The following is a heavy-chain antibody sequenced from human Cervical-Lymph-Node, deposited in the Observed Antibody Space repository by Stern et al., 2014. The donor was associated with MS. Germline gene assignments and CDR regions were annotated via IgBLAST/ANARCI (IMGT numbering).Heavy chain of an antibody. CDR3: ARAAIFGVVIAWFDP. D-gene: IGHD3-3*01. CDR1: GGTFSSYS. J-gene: IGHJ5*02. CDR2: ISPIFATT. V-gene: IGHV1-69*01. Sequence: VQLVESGAEVKKPGSSVKVSCKTSGGTFSSYSIIWLRQAPGQGFEWIGGISPIFATTNYAQNFQGRVTITADESTSTAYMELSSLRSEDTAVYYCARAAIFGVVIAWFDPWGQGTLVTVSS.